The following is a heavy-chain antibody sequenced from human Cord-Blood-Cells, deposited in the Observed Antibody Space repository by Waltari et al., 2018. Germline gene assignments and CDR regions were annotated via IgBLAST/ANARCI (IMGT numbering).Heavy chain of an antibody. D-gene: IGHD6-13*01. Sequence: EVQLVASGVGLVQPGGFLRLPAAASGFTFGSYWNVRVLQAPGKGLEWVANIKQDGSEKYYVDSVKGRFTISRDNAKNSLYLQMNSLRAEDTAVYYCARDYSQLGDAFDIWGQGTMVTVSS. J-gene: IGHJ3*02. CDR1: GFTFGSYW. CDR3: ARDYSQLGDAFDI. CDR2: IKQDGSEK. V-gene: IGHV3-7*01.